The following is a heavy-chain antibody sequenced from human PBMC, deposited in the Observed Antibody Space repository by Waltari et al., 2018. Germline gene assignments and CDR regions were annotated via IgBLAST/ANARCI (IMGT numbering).Heavy chain of an antibody. D-gene: IGHD3-16*01. Sequence: EVQLVESGGGLVKPGGSLRLSCAASGFTFSSYSMNWVRQAPGKGLEWVSSISSSSSYIYYADSVKGRFTVSRDNAKNSLYLQMNSLRAEDTAVYYCARGGSSQAFDIWGQGTMVTVSS. CDR3: ARGGSSQAFDI. J-gene: IGHJ3*02. CDR2: ISSSSSYI. CDR1: GFTFSSYS. V-gene: IGHV3-21*01.